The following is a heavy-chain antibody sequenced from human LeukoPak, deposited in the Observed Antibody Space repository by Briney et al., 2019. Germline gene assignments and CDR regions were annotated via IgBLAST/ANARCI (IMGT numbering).Heavy chain of an antibody. D-gene: IGHD4-17*01. J-gene: IGHJ4*02. Sequence: PSQTLSLTCTVSGGSISSGSYYWSWIRQPAGKGLEWIGRIYTSGSTNYNPSLKSRVTISVDTSKNQFSLKLSSVTAADTAVYYCARGGYGDYVEGYYFDYWGQGTLVTVSS. CDR1: GGSISSGSYY. V-gene: IGHV4-61*02. CDR2: IYTSGST. CDR3: ARGGYGDYVEGYYFDY.